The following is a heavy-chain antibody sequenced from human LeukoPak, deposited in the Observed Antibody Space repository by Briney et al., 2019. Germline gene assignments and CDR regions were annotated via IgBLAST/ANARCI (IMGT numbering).Heavy chain of an antibody. CDR3: ARDLGGSGSYYKGWFDP. J-gene: IGHJ5*02. CDR2: INHSGST. CDR1: GGSFSGYY. D-gene: IGHD3-10*01. Sequence: SETLSLTCAVYGGSFSGYYWSWIRQPPGKGLEWIGEINHSGSTNYNPSLKSRVTISVDTSKNQFSLKLSSVTAADTAVYYCARDLGGSGSYYKGWFDPWGQGTLVTVSS. V-gene: IGHV4-34*01.